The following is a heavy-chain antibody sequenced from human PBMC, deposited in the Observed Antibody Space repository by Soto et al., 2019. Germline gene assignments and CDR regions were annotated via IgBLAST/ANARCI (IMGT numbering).Heavy chain of an antibody. CDR2: GYYSGST. D-gene: IGHD2-8*01. CDR3: ARGVYLSWVRTGWVVP. Sequence: PSETLSLTCTVSGTSMSGHFWSWMRQPPGKGLEWIGYGYYSGSTLYNPSLKSRVTISLDTSKNHFSLRLGSVTSADTAVYYCARGVYLSWVRTGWVVPWCQGTLVTVSS. V-gene: IGHV4-59*11. CDR1: GTSMSGHF. J-gene: IGHJ5*02.